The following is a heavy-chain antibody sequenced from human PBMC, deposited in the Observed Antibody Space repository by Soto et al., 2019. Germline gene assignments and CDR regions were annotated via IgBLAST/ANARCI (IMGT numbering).Heavy chain of an antibody. CDR3: WKDRRARFGNYYYYYFGMDV. V-gene: IGHV3-23*01. J-gene: IGHJ6*02. Sequence: PGGSLRLSCAASGFTFSSYAMSWVRQAPGKGLEWVSAISGSGGSTYYADSVKGRFTISRDNSKNTLYPQMNSLRAEDTAVYYCWKDRRARFGNYYYYYFGMDVWGQGTTVTVSS. CDR2: ISGSGGST. CDR1: GFTFSSYA. D-gene: IGHD3-10*01.